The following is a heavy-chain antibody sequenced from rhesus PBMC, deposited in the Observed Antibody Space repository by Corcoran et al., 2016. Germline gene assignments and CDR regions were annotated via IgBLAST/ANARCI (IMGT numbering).Heavy chain of an antibody. CDR3: ARDPYGSSYYFDY. V-gene: IGHV4-122*02. Sequence: QLQLQESGPGLVKTSETLSLTCAVSGGSISGGYGWTWIRQPPGKGLQWIGYISERGSTSYNPSLKSRVTISRDTSTNQFSLNLSSVTAADTAVYYCARDPYGSSYYFDYWGQGVLVTVSS. J-gene: IGHJ4*01. D-gene: IGHD4-29*01. CDR2: ISERGST. CDR1: GGSISGGYG.